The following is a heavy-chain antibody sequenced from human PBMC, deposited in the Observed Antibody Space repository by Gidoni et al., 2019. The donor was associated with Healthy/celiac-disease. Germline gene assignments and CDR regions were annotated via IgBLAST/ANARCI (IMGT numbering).Heavy chain of an antibody. CDR1: GFTFSSYA. Sequence: EVQLLASGGGLVQPGGSLRLSCAASGFTFSSYAMSWVRQAQGKGLEWVSAISGSGGSTYYADSVKGRFTISRDNSKNTLYLQMNSLRAEDTAVYYCAKEKEYCSGGSCYVWFDPWGQGTLVTVSS. J-gene: IGHJ5*02. D-gene: IGHD2-15*01. V-gene: IGHV3-23*01. CDR3: AKEKEYCSGGSCYVWFDP. CDR2: ISGSGGST.